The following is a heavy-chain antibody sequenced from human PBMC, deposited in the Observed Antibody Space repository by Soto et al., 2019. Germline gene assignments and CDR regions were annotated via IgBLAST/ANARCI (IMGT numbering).Heavy chain of an antibody. V-gene: IGHV3-23*01. Sequence: GGSLRLSCAASAFTFSSYAMHWVRQAPGKGLEWVSAISGSGGSTYYADSVKGRFTISRDNSKNTLYLQMNSLRAEDTAVYYCAKHSSQVPNLPYFDYWGQGTLVTVSS. D-gene: IGHD1-26*01. CDR1: AFTFSSYA. CDR3: AKHSSQVPNLPYFDY. J-gene: IGHJ4*02. CDR2: ISGSGGST.